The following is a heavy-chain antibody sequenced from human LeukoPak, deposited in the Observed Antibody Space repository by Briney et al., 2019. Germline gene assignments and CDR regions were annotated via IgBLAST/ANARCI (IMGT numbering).Heavy chain of an antibody. J-gene: IGHJ4*02. V-gene: IGHV3-33*01. CDR3: ARDYGTTTTTKRWGCFDY. CDR2: IWYDGSEK. D-gene: IGHD4-11*01. CDR1: GFTFSYNA. Sequence: PGRSLRLSCAASGFTFSYNAMHWVRQAPGEGLEWVAVIWYDGSEKYYADSVKGRFTISRDNSKHTLFLQMNSLRAEDTAVYYCARDYGTTTTTKRWGCFDYWGQGALVTVSS.